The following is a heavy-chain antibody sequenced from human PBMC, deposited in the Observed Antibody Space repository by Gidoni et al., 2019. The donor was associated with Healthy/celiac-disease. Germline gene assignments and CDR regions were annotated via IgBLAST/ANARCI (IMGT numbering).Heavy chain of an antibody. CDR1: GYSFTSYW. D-gene: IGHD4-17*01. V-gene: IGHV5-51*03. CDR3: ACTPGDYGDYVGDYGMDV. Sequence: EVQLVQSGAEVNKPGESLKISCKGSGYSFTSYWIGWVRQMPGKGLEWMGIIYPGDSDTRYSPSFQGQVTISADKSISTAYLQWSSLKASDTAMYYCACTPGDYGDYVGDYGMDVWGQGTTVTVSS. J-gene: IGHJ6*02. CDR2: IYPGDSDT.